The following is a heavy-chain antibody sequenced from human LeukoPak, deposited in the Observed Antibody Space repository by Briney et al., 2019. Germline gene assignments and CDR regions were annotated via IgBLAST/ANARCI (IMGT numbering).Heavy chain of an antibody. V-gene: IGHV4-30-4*07. Sequence: NPSETLSLTCAVSGASISSSGYSWWWVRQPPGKGLEWIGYVYYSGTTYYNPSLNSRLTISADTSKIQFFLKLSSVTAADTAVYYCANDQRWLQSNALPVWGQGTLVTVSS. CDR2: VYYSGTT. CDR3: ANDQRWLQSNALPV. D-gene: IGHD5-24*01. J-gene: IGHJ4*02. CDR1: GASISSSGYS.